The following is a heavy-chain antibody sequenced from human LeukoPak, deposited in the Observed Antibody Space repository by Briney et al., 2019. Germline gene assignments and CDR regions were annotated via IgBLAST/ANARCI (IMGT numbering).Heavy chain of an antibody. Sequence: ASVKVSCKASGYTFTSYDINWVRQATGQGLEWMGWMNPNSGNTGYAQKFQGRVTMTRNISISTAYMDLSGLRSEDTAVYYCARGPGLNQYYQHWGQGTLVTVSS. D-gene: IGHD1-14*01. CDR3: ARGPGLNQYYQH. J-gene: IGHJ1*01. V-gene: IGHV1-8*01. CDR2: MNPNSGNT. CDR1: GYTFTSYD.